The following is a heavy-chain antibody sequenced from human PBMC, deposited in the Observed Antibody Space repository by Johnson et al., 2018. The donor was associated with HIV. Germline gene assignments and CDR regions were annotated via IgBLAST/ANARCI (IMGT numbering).Heavy chain of an antibody. J-gene: IGHJ3*01. Sequence: QVQLVESGGGVVQPGRSLRLSCAASGFTFSSYAMHWVRQAPGKGLEWVAVISYDGSNKYYADSVKGRFTISRDNAKNSLYLQMNSLRAEDTAVYYCASDHDGLWGQGTMVTVSS. D-gene: IGHD5-24*01. CDR1: GFTFSSYA. V-gene: IGHV3-30*04. CDR2: ISYDGSNK. CDR3: ASDHDGL.